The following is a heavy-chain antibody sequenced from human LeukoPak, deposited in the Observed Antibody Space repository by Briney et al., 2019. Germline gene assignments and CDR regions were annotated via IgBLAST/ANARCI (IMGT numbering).Heavy chain of an antibody. Sequence: PSETLSLTCAVYGGSFSGYYWSWIRQPPGKGLEWIGEINHSGSTNYNPSLKSRVTISVDTSKNQFSLKLSSVTAADTAVYYCARVKRRLLGALDIWGQGTMVTVSS. V-gene: IGHV4-34*01. CDR2: INHSGST. CDR3: ARVKRRLLGALDI. D-gene: IGHD6-25*01. J-gene: IGHJ3*02. CDR1: GGSFSGYY.